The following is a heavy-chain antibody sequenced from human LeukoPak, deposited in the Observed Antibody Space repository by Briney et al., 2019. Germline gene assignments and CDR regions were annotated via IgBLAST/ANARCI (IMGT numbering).Heavy chain of an antibody. V-gene: IGHV4-34*01. CDR2: INHSGST. Sequence: SETLSLTCAVYGGSFSGYYWSWIRQPPGKGLEWIGEINHSGSTNYNPSLKSRVTISVDTSKNQFSLKLSSVTAADTAVYYCARGGVLLWFGSPDYWGQGTLVTVSS. J-gene: IGHJ4*02. CDR1: GGSFSGYY. CDR3: ARGGVLLWFGSPDY. D-gene: IGHD3-10*01.